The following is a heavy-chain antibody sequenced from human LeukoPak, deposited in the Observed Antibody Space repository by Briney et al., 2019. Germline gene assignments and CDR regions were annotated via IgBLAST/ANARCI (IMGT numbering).Heavy chain of an antibody. CDR2: ISAYNGNT. D-gene: IGHD3-22*01. CDR1: GYTFTSYG. Sequence: ASVKVSCKASGYTFTSYGISWVRQAPGQGLEWMGWISAYNGNTNYAQKLQGRVTMTTDTSTSTAYMELRSLRSDDTAVYYCARRGYYDSSGYYVAGLDYWGQGTLVTVSS. J-gene: IGHJ4*02. CDR3: ARRGYYDSSGYYVAGLDY. V-gene: IGHV1-18*01.